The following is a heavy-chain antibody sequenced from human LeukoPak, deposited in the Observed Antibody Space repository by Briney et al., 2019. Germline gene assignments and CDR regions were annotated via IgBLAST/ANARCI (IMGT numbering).Heavy chain of an antibody. CDR3: ARDHSGSYVWAYYFDY. CDR1: GFTFSSYA. Sequence: GGSLRLSCAASGFTFSSYAMSWVRQAPGKGLEWVSSISSSSSYIYYADSVKGRFTISRDNAKNSLYLQMNSLRAEDTAVYYCARDHSGSYVWAYYFDYWGQGTLVTVSS. CDR2: ISSSSSYI. D-gene: IGHD1-26*01. J-gene: IGHJ4*02. V-gene: IGHV3-21*01.